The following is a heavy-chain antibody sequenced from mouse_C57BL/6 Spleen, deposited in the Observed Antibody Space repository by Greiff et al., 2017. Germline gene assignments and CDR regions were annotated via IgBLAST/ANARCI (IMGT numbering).Heavy chain of an antibody. J-gene: IGHJ1*03. Sequence: VQLKESGPELVKPGASVKISCKASGYSFTGYYMHWVKQSHGHILDWIGYIYPYNGVSSYNQKFQGKATLTVDKSSSTAYMELRSLTSEDSAVYDCARGSLRHWYGDGWGTGTTVTVSS. CDR3: ARGSLRHWYGDG. D-gene: IGHD1-2*01. V-gene: IGHV1-31*01. CDR2: IYPYNGVS. CDR1: GYSFTGYY.